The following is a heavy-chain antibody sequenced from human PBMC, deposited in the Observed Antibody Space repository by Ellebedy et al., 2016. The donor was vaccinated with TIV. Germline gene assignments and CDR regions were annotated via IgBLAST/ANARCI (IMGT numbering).Heavy chain of an antibody. CDR3: AADRYCSGGNCYWVDY. CDR2: ISDSGDGT. CDR1: GFTFSNYA. D-gene: IGHD2-15*01. V-gene: IGHV3-23*01. J-gene: IGHJ4*02. Sequence: GESLKISCEASGFTFSNYAMGWVRQAPGKGLEWVSTISDSGDGTFYSDSVQGRFTISRDNSKNTLYLQVNSLRAEDTAVYYCAADRYCSGGNCYWVDYWGQGTLVTVSS.